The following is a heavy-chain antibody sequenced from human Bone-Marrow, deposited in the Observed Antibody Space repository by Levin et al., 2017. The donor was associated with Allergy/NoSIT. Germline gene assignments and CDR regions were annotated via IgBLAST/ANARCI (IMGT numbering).Heavy chain of an antibody. CDR3: AKDTTMTTRYYGMDV. Sequence: GGSLRLSCAASGFTFSNYAMSWVRQAPGKGLEWVSAVSASGGNTYYADSVKGRFTISRDNSKNTLYLHMDSLRAEDTAVYYCAKDTTMTTRYYGMDVWGQGTTVTVSS. D-gene: IGHD4-17*01. CDR1: GFTFSNYA. J-gene: IGHJ6*02. V-gene: IGHV3-23*01. CDR2: VSASGGNT.